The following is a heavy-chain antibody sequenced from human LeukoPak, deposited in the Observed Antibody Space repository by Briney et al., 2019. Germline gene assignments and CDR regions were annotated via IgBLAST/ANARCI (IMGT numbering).Heavy chain of an antibody. V-gene: IGHV3-74*01. J-gene: IGHJ6*03. CDR3: AKDGDYGDYWHYNYMDV. CDR1: GFSFSVYW. Sequence: PGGSLRLSCAASGFSFSVYWMHCVRQAPGKGPVWVSRIKTDGSITDYADSVKGRFTISRDNAKNTLYLQMNSLRAEDTAVYYCAKDGDYGDYWHYNYMDVWGKGTTVTISS. CDR2: IKTDGSIT. D-gene: IGHD4-17*01.